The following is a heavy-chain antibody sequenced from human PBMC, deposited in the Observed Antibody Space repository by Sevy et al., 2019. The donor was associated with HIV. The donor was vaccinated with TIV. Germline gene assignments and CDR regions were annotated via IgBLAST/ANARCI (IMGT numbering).Heavy chain of an antibody. CDR2: IKQDGSEK. Sequence: GESLKISCAASGFTFSRYWMSWVRQAPGKGLEWVANIKQDGSEKYYVDSVKGRFTISRDNAKNSLYLQMNSLRADDTAVYYCARVKDDSSGYRFDYWGRGTLVTVSS. CDR1: GFTFSRYW. V-gene: IGHV3-7*01. CDR3: ARVKDDSSGYRFDY. D-gene: IGHD3-22*01. J-gene: IGHJ4*02.